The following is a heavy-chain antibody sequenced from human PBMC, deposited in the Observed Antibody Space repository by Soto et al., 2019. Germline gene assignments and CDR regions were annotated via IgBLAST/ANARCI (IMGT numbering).Heavy chain of an antibody. J-gene: IGHJ4*02. CDR2: SSATGAGT. Sequence: EVQLLESGGGSVQPGGSLRLSCAASGFTFSSYGMTWVRQAPGKGLEWVAFSSATGAGTYYADSVKGRFTISRDNSKNTLYRQMTSLRADDTAVYYCAKDRRAGGNYGFYSDFWGQGALVIVSS. V-gene: IGHV3-23*01. CDR3: AKDRRAGGNYGFYSDF. CDR1: GFTFSSYG. D-gene: IGHD1-7*01.